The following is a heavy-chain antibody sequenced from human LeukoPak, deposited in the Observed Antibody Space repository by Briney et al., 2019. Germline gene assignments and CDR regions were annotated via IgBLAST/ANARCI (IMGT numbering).Heavy chain of an antibody. CDR2: ISGDGSST. CDR1: GFTFSRFW. V-gene: IGHV3-74*01. CDR3: ARVNGGSYDY. J-gene: IGHJ4*02. D-gene: IGHD1-26*01. Sequence: GGSLRLSCAASGFTFSRFWMHWVRQAPGKGLVWVSRISGDGSSTSYADSVKGRFTISRDNAKNTLYLQINSLGAEDTAVYYCARVNGGSYDYWGQGTLVPVSS.